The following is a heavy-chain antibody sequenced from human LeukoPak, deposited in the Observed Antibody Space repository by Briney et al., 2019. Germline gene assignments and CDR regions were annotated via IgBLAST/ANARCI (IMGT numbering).Heavy chain of an antibody. D-gene: IGHD3-16*01. CDR2: ISGSGGST. J-gene: IGHJ1*01. CDR1: GFTFSSYA. Sequence: GGSLRLSCAASGFTFSSYAMSWVRQAPGKGLEWVSAISGSGGSTYYADSVKGRFTISRDNSKNTVSLQMNSLRGDDTAVYYCAKDDAWGRYKDWGQGTLVTVSS. CDR3: AKDDAWGRYKD. V-gene: IGHV3-23*01.